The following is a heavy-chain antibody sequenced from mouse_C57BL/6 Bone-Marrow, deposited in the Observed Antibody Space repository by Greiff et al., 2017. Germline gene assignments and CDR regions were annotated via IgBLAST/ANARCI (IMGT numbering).Heavy chain of an antibody. CDR3: AIGYYGSSPDY. CDR1: GYTFTSYG. V-gene: IGHV1-81*01. D-gene: IGHD1-1*01. Sequence: VQLQESGAELARPGASVKLSCKASGYTFTSYGISWVKQRTGQGLVWIGEIYPRSGNTYYNAKFKGKATLTADKSSSTAYMELRSLTSEDSAVYFCAIGYYGSSPDYWGQGTTLTVSS. J-gene: IGHJ2*01. CDR2: IYPRSGNT.